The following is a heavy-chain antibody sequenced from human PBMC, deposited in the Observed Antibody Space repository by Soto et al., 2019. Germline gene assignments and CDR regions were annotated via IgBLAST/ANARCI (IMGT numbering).Heavy chain of an antibody. J-gene: IGHJ4*02. V-gene: IGHV3-21*01. Sequence: EVQLVESGGGLVKPGGSLRLSCAASGVTFTNYNLNWVRQAPGKGLAWVSSISSGSNHIYYADSVKGRFTISRDNAKKSRYLKMYSLRPEESAIYFCAGDTYGGTIDDQFASWGRGTLVTVSS. D-gene: IGHD3-16*01. CDR2: ISSGSNHI. CDR3: AGDTYGGTIDDQFAS. CDR1: GVTFTNYN.